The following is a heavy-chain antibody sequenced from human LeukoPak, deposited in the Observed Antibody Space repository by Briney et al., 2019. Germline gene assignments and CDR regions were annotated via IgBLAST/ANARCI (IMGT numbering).Heavy chain of an antibody. D-gene: IGHD5-24*01. CDR1: GFTFDDYA. V-gene: IGHV3-9*01. CDR2: ISWNSGSI. J-gene: IGHJ4*02. Sequence: GGSLRLSCAASGFTFDDYAMHWVRQAPGKGLEWVSGISWNSGSIGYADSVKGRFTISRDNAKNSLYLQMNSLRAEDTALYYCARGSVEMATSLDYWGQGTLVTVSS. CDR3: ARGSVEMATSLDY.